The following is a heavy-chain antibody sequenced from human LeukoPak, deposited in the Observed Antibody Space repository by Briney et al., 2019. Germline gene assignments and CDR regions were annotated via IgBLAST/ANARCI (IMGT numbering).Heavy chain of an antibody. CDR3: ARCKGVPYGMDV. CDR2: IYYSGST. Sequence: SETLSLTCTVSGGSISSYYWSWIRQPPGKGLEWIGYIYYSGSTNYNPSLKSRVTISVDTSKSQFSLKLSSATAADTAVYYCARCKGVPYGMDVWGQGTTVTVSS. V-gene: IGHV4-59*01. J-gene: IGHJ6*02. CDR1: GGSISSYY.